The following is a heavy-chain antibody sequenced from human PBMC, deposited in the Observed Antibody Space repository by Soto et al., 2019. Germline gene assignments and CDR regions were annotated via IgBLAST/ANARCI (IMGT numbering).Heavy chain of an antibody. D-gene: IGHD3-10*01. V-gene: IGHV3-23*01. CDR1: GFTFSSYG. CDR3: AKGGYYGSGSYPSYYYYMDV. J-gene: IGHJ6*03. CDR2: ISGSGGST. Sequence: HPGGSLRLSCAASGFTFSSYGMSWVRQAPGKGLEWVSTISGSGGSTHYADSVRGRFTISRDNSKNTLYLQMISLRVDDTAVYYCAKGGYYGSGSYPSYYYYMDVWAKGATVTVSS.